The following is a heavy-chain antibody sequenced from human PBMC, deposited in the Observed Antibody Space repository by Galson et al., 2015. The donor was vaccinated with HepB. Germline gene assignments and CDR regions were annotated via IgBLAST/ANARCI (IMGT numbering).Heavy chain of an antibody. CDR2: IYYSGST. CDR1: GGSFSGYY. J-gene: IGHJ4*02. CDR3: ARLIAVAGKYYFDY. V-gene: IGHV4-34*01. Sequence: ETLSLTCAVYGGSFSGYYWSWLRQPPGKGLEWIGSIYYSGSTYYNPSLNSRVTIPEDTSNNEFSLKLSSVTAADTAVYYCARLIAVAGKYYFDYWGQGTLVTVSS. D-gene: IGHD6-19*01.